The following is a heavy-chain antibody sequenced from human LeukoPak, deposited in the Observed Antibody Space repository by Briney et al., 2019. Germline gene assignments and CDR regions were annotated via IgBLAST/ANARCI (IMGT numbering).Heavy chain of an antibody. CDR1: GESFSGYC. CDR2: INQSGGT. V-gene: IGHV4-34*01. Sequence: SETLFLTCSVYGESFSGYCWSWIRQPPGKGQELIGEINQSGGTNYKPSLKSRVTISLDTSKNQFSLVMSSVTAADTAVYYCARAGAARQWHAFDIWGQGTVVTVSS. D-gene: IGHD6-19*01. CDR3: ARAGAARQWHAFDI. J-gene: IGHJ3*02.